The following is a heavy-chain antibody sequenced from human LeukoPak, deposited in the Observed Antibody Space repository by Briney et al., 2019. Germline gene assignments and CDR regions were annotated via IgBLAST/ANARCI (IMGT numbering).Heavy chain of an antibody. CDR2: IYYSGST. CDR3: ARGGRLVYGDYRF. V-gene: IGHV4-59*01. CDR1: GGSISSYY. D-gene: IGHD4-17*01. Sequence: SETLSLTCTVSGGSISSYYWSWIRQPPGKGLEWIGYIYYSGSTNYNPSLKSRVTISVDTSKNQFSLKLSSVTAADTAVYYCARGGRLVYGDYRFWGQGTLVTVSS. J-gene: IGHJ4*02.